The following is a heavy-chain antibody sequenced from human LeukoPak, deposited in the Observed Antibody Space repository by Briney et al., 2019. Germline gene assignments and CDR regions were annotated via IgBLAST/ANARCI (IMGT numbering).Heavy chain of an antibody. D-gene: IGHD3-16*01. CDR2: IYTSGST. CDR3: ARVRSWGSYDAFDI. V-gene: IGHV4-4*07. J-gene: IGHJ3*02. Sequence: SETLSLTCTVSGGSISSYYWSWIRQPAGKGLEWIGRIYTSGSTNYNPSLKSRVTMSVDTSKNQFSLKLSSVTAADTAVYYCARVRSWGSYDAFDIWGQGTMVTVSS. CDR1: GGSISSYY.